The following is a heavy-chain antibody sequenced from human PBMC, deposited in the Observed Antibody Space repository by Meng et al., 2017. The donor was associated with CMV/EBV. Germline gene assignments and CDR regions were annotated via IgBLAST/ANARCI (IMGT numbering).Heavy chain of an antibody. J-gene: IGHJ3*02. D-gene: IGHD3-3*01. CDR3: ARGRAILGVVTWVFGI. V-gene: IGHV4-39*07. CDR1: GGSISSSSYY. CDR2: IYYSGST. Sequence: SETLSLTCTVSGGSISSSSYYWGWLRQPPGKGLEWSGSIYYSGSTYYNPSLKSRVTISVDTSKNQFSLKLSSVTAADKAVYYCARGRAILGVVTWVFGIWGQGTMVTVSS.